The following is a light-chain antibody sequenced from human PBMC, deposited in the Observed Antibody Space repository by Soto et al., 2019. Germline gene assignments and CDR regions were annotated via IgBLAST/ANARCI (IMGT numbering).Light chain of an antibody. CDR3: SAYTSVTTFVV. Sequence: QSALTQPASVSGSPGQSITISCTGTSSAIGRYNFVSWYQQHPGKAPKLLVYEVTNRPSGVSNRFSGSKSGNTASLTIFGLQTEDEADYYCSAYTSVTTFVVFGTGTKVTVL. CDR1: SSAIGRYNF. J-gene: IGLJ1*01. V-gene: IGLV2-14*01. CDR2: EVT.